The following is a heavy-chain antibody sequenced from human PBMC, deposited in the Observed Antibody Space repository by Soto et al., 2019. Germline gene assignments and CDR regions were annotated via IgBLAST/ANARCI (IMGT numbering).Heavy chain of an antibody. V-gene: IGHV1-69*13. D-gene: IGHD6-19*01. J-gene: IGHJ4*02. CDR1: GGTFSSYA. Sequence: SVKVSSKASGGTFSSYAIRWVRQAPGQGLEWMGGTIPIFGTANYAQKFQGRVTITADESTSTAYMELSSLRSEDTAVYYCARSPSIAVAGLFDYWGQGTLVTVSS. CDR2: TIPIFGTA. CDR3: ARSPSIAVAGLFDY.